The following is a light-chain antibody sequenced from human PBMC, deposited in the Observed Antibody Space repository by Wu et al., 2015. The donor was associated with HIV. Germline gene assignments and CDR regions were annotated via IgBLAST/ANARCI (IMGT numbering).Light chain of an antibody. CDR1: QSVSHDY. Sequence: EIVLTQSPGILSLSPGQRATLFCRASQSVSHDYLAWYQQKPGQAPRVLIYGASDRATGIPDRFSGSGSGTDFTLTISRLEPEDFAVYYCQQYATSITFGQGTRLEIK. V-gene: IGKV3-20*01. CDR2: GAS. J-gene: IGKJ5*01. CDR3: QQYATSIT.